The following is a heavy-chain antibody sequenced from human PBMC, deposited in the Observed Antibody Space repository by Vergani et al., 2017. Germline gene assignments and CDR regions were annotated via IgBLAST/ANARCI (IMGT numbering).Heavy chain of an antibody. D-gene: IGHD5-18*01. Sequence: EVQLVESGGGLIQPGGSLRLSCAASGFTVSSNYMSWVRQAPGKGLEWVSVIYSGGSTYYADSVKGRFTISRDNSKNTLYLQMNSLRAEDTAVYYCARVDTAMVTFDYGGQGTLVTVSS. CDR2: IYSGGST. V-gene: IGHV3-53*01. J-gene: IGHJ4*02. CDR3: ARVDTAMVTFDY. CDR1: GFTVSSNY.